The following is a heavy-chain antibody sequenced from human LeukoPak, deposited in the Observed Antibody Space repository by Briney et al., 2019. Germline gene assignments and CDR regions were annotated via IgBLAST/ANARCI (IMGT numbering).Heavy chain of an antibody. CDR2: IIPIFGTA. V-gene: IGHV1-69*13. D-gene: IGHD5-18*01. Sequence: SVKVSCKASGGTFSSYAISWVRQAPGQGLEWMGGIIPIFGTANYAQKFQGRVTITADESTSTAYMELSSLRSEDMAVYYCARDSKGLNSYGIYWGQGTLVTVSS. CDR3: ARDSKGLNSYGIY. J-gene: IGHJ4*02. CDR1: GGTFSSYA.